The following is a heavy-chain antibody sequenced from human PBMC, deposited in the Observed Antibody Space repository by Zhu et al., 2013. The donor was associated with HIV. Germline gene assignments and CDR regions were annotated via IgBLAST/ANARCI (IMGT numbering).Heavy chain of an antibody. D-gene: IGHD2-2*01. V-gene: IGHV1-69*01. CDR2: IIPIFGTA. Sequence: QVQLVQSGAEVKKPGSSVKVSCKASGGTFSSYAISWVRQAPGQGLEWMGGIIPIFGTANYAQKFQGRVTITADESTSTAYMELSSLRSEDTAVYYCARAGSCSSSTCIYYFYYYYMDVWGQRDHGHRLL. CDR3: ARAGSCSSSTCIYYFYYYYMDV. J-gene: IGHJ6*03. CDR1: GGTFSSYA.